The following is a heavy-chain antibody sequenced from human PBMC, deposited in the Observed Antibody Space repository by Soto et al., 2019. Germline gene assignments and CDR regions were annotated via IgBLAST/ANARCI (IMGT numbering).Heavy chain of an antibody. CDR2: ISYDGSNK. V-gene: IGHV3-30*18. J-gene: IGHJ4*02. CDR3: AKNPTSQGFDY. CDR1: GFTFSSYG. Sequence: GGSLRLSCAASGFTFSSYGMHWVRQAPGKGLEWVAVISYDGSNKYYADSVKGRFTISRDNSKNTLYLQMNSLRAEDTAVYYCAKNPTSQGFDYWGQGTLVTVSS.